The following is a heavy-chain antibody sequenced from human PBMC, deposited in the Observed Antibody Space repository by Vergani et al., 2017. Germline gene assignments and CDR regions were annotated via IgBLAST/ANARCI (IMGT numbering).Heavy chain of an antibody. V-gene: IGHV3-7*03. CDR1: GFTFSRYW. J-gene: IGHJ6*02. CDR2: IKQDGSEK. Sequence: EVQLVESGGGLVQPGGSLRLSCAASGFTFSRYWMSWVRQAPGKGLEWVANIKQDGSEKYYVDSVKGRFTISRDNAKNSLYLQMNSLRAEDTAVYYCARQASYYYGMDVWGQGTTVTVSS. CDR3: ARQASYYYGMDV.